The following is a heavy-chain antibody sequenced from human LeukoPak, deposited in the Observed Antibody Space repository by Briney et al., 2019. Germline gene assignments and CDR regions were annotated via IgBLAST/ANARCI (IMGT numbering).Heavy chain of an antibody. D-gene: IGHD3-10*01. V-gene: IGHV4-34*01. Sequence: PSETLSLTCAVYGGSFSGYYWSWIRQPPGKGLEWIGEINHSGSTNYNPSLKSRVTISVDPSKNQFALKLSSVTAAETAVYYCARHRYYYGSGSFDYWGQGTLVTVSS. CDR1: GGSFSGYY. CDR3: ARHRYYYGSGSFDY. J-gene: IGHJ4*02. CDR2: INHSGST.